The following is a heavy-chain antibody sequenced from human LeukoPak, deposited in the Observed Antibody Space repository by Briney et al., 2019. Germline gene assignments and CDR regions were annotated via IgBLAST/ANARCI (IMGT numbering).Heavy chain of an antibody. CDR3: AKGLDGSGSYSPLDY. Sequence: GGSLRLSCAASGFTFSSYAMSWVRQAPGKGLEWVSSISGSGGITYYADSVKGRFTISRDNSRNTLYLQTNSLRAEDTAVYYCAKGLDGSGSYSPLDYWGQGTLVTVSS. J-gene: IGHJ4*02. D-gene: IGHD3-10*01. CDR1: GFTFSSYA. CDR2: ISGSGGIT. V-gene: IGHV3-23*01.